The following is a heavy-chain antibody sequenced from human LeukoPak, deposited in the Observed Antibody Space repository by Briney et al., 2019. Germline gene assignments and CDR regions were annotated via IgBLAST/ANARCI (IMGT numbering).Heavy chain of an antibody. CDR3: ARALSSGYYSLNY. Sequence: KPSETLSLTCAVYGGSFSGYYWSWIRQPPGKGLEWIGEINHSGSTNYNPSLKSRVTISVDTSKNQLSLKLSSVTAADTAVYYRARALSSGYYSLNYWGQGTLVTVSS. CDR1: GGSFSGYY. D-gene: IGHD3-22*01. J-gene: IGHJ4*02. V-gene: IGHV4-34*01. CDR2: INHSGST.